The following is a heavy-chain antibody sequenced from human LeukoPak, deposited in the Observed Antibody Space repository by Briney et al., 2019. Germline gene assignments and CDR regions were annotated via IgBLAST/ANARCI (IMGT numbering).Heavy chain of an antibody. CDR2: IIPILGIA. D-gene: IGHD3-22*01. V-gene: IGHV1-69*04. CDR1: GGTFSSYA. J-gene: IGHJ4*02. Sequence: SVKVSCKASGGTFSSYAISWVRQAPGQGLEWMGRIIPILGIANYAQKFQGRVTITADKSTSTAYMELSSLRSEDTAVYYCAWDYYDSSGYYGFDYWGQGTLVTVSS. CDR3: AWDYYDSSGYYGFDY.